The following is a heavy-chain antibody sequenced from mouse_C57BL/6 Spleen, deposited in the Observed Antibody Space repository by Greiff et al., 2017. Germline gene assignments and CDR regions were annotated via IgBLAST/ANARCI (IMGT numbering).Heavy chain of an antibody. J-gene: IGHJ4*01. CDR3: ARADYAMDY. D-gene: IGHD3-3*01. CDR2: IYPGGGYT. CDR1: GYTFTNYW. Sequence: VKLMESGAELVRPGTSVKMSCKASGYTFTNYWIGWAKQRPGHGLEWIGDIYPGGGYTNYNEKFKGKATLTADKSSSTAYMQFSSLTSEDSAIYYCARADYAMDYWGQGTSVTVSS. V-gene: IGHV1-63*01.